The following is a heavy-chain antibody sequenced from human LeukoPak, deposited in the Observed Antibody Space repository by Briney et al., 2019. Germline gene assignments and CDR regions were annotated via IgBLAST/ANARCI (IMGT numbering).Heavy chain of an antibody. Sequence: ASVKVSCKASGYTFTDYYMHWVRQAPGQGLEWMGWINPDSGGTNFAQNFQGRVTMTRDTSINTAYMELSRLKSDDTAVFYCARADWSDYGDFILSFWGQGTLVTVSS. V-gene: IGHV1-2*02. CDR1: GYTFTDYY. J-gene: IGHJ4*02. D-gene: IGHD4-17*01. CDR2: INPDSGGT. CDR3: ARADWSDYGDFILSF.